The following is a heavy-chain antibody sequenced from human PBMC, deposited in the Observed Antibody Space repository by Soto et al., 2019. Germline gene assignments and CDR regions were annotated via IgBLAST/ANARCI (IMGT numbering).Heavy chain of an antibody. CDR2: INSDGTTA. V-gene: IGHV3-74*01. CDR3: ARGIKNYYGLDV. J-gene: IGHJ6*02. CDR1: GFTFTSYW. Sequence: GGSLRLSCAASGFTFTSYWVHWVRQAPGKGLVWVSRINSDGTTANYADSVTGRFTISRDNAKNTVYLQMNSLRVEDTAVYYCARGIKNYYGLDVWGHGTTVTVS.